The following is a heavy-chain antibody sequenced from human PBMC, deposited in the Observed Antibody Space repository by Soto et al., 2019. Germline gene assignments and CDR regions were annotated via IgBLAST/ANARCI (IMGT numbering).Heavy chain of an antibody. CDR3: AQDPGQFYFVY. J-gene: IGHJ4*02. V-gene: IGHV2-5*02. Sequence: QITLKESGPTLVKPTQTLTLTCTFSGFSLTTPGMGVGCIRQPPAKPLEWLALIYWDDDKRYSPSLKTRLTITKDTSKDQVVLTMTNMDPVDTATYYCAQDPGQFYFVYWGQGALVTVSS. CDR2: IYWDDDK. CDR1: GFSLTTPGMG. D-gene: IGHD4-4*01.